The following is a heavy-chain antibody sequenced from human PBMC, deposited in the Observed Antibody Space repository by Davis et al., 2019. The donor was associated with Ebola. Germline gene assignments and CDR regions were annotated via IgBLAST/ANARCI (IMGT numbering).Heavy chain of an antibody. Sequence: SVKVSCKASGGTFSSYAISWVRQAPGQGLEWMGGIIPIFGTANYAQKFQGRVTITADESTSTAYMELSSLRSEDTAVYYCAREAYSKHYYYYGMDVWGQGTTVTVSS. CDR3: AREAYSKHYYYYGMDV. CDR1: GGTFSSYA. CDR2: IIPIFGTA. J-gene: IGHJ6*02. V-gene: IGHV1-69*13. D-gene: IGHD4-11*01.